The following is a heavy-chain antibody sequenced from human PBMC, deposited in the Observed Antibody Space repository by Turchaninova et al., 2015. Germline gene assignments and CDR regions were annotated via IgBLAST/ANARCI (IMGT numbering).Heavy chain of an antibody. D-gene: IGHD3-22*01. J-gene: IGHJ4*02. CDR1: GGTFSTSA. V-gene: IGHV1-69*12. CDR3: ARGPDSSSYYYFY. Sequence: QVQLVQSGAEVKKPGAPVKVACKASGGTFSTSAISWVPQAPGQGLEWMGGITPMFGTANYAQKFQGRVTITADESTSTAYMELRSLRSEDTALYYCARGPDSSSYYYFYWGQGTLVTVSS. CDR2: ITPMFGTA.